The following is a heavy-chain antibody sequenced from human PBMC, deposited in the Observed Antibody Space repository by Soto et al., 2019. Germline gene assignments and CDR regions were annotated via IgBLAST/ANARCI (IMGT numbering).Heavy chain of an antibody. J-gene: IGHJ4*02. D-gene: IGHD6-25*01. Sequence: GASVKVSCKASGYIFTKSAMHWVRQAPGQRLEWMGWISGGNGNTKYSPKLQGRVTITRDTSASTAYMELSSLRSEDTALYYCARDGVAAGNINFDYWGQGTLVTVS. CDR2: ISGGNGNT. CDR3: ARDGVAAGNINFDY. CDR1: GYIFTKSA. V-gene: IGHV1-3*01.